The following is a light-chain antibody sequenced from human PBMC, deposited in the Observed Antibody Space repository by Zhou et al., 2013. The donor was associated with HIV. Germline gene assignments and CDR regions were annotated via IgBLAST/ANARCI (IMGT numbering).Light chain of an antibody. CDR1: QSVSSDF. Sequence: EIVLTQSPGTLSLSPGERATLSCRASQSVSSDFLAWYQQRPGQAPRLLIYGVSSRAAGIPDRFSGSGSGTDFTLVISRLEPEDFAVYYCQQYGNSPRSFGQGTKLEI. CDR2: GVS. CDR3: QQYGNSPRS. J-gene: IGKJ2*03. V-gene: IGKV3-20*01.